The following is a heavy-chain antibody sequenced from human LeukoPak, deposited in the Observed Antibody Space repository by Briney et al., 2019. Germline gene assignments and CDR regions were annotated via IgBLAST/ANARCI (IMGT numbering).Heavy chain of an antibody. CDR3: AKVGIGSRDGYFDY. D-gene: IGHD6-13*01. J-gene: IGHJ4*02. Sequence: GGSLRPSCAASGFSSSNYGMHWVGQAQGRGREWVVVILKDGGSNKYHADSVKGRFTISRDNSMNTLYLQMNSLRAEDTAVYYCAKVGIGSRDGYFDYWGQGTLFTVSS. CDR2: ILKDGGSNK. CDR1: GFSSSNYG. V-gene: IGHV3-30*18.